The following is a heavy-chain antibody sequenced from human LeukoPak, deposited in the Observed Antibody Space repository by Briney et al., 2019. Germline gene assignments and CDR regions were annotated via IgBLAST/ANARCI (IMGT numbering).Heavy chain of an antibody. CDR2: IKQDGSEK. V-gene: IGHV3-7*01. Sequence: ETLSLTCAVSGGSISSSNWWSWVRQPPGKGLEWVANIKQDGSEKYYVDSVKGRFTISRDNAKNSLYLQMNSLRAEDTAVYYCAREMSPDAFDIWGQGTMVTVSS. CDR1: GGSISSSNW. J-gene: IGHJ3*02. CDR3: AREMSPDAFDI.